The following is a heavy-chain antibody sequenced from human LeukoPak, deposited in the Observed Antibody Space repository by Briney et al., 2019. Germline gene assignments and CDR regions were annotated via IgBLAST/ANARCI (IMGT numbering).Heavy chain of an antibody. CDR3: AKGSWLDDY. Sequence: PGGSLRLSCAASGFTFSNYDMSWVRQAPGKGLEWVSVINTSGGGTHSADSVKGRFTISRDNSKNTLYLQMNSLRVEDTAVYYCAKGSWLDDYWGQGTLVTVSS. CDR2: INTSGGGT. J-gene: IGHJ4*02. CDR1: GFTFSNYD. V-gene: IGHV3-23*01. D-gene: IGHD2-15*01.